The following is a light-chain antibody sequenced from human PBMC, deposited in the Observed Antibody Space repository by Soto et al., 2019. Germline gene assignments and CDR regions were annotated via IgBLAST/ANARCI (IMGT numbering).Light chain of an antibody. V-gene: IGLV1-51*01. CDR1: SFNIGNSY. CDR3: GTWDSSLSAAV. Sequence: QSVLTQPPSVSAAXXXKVXXXXSGSSFNIGNSYVSWYQQLPGTAPKLLIYDNNKRPSGIPDRFSGSKSGTSATLGITGLQTGDEADYYCGTWDSSLSAAVFGGGTQLTVL. CDR2: DNN. J-gene: IGLJ7*01.